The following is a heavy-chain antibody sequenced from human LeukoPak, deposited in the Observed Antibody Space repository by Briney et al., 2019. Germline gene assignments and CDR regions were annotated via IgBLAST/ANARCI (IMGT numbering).Heavy chain of an antibody. CDR2: NKSKTDGGTT. CDR1: GYPFSHAW. V-gene: IGHV3-15*01. J-gene: IGHJ4*02. CDR3: TTVVVVAATRVDY. Sequence: GGSLRLSCAASGYPFSHAWMSWVRQAPGKGLEWVGRNKSKTDGGTTDYAAPVKGRFTISRDDSKNTLYLQMNSLKTEDTAVYYCTTVVVVAATRVDYWGQGTLVTVSS. D-gene: IGHD2-15*01.